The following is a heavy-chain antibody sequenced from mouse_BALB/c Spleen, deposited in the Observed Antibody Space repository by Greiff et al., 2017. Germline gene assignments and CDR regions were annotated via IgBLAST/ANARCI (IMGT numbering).Heavy chain of an antibody. V-gene: IGHV1-9*01. CDR1: GYTFSSYW. Sequence: VQLQESGAELMKPGASVKISCKATGYTFSSYWIEWVKQRPGHGLEWIGEILPGSGSTNYNEKFKGKATFTADTSSNTAYMQLSSLTSEDSAVYYCAIITTVVDLDDWGQGTSVTVSS. CDR3: AIITTVVDLDD. CDR2: ILPGSGST. D-gene: IGHD1-1*01. J-gene: IGHJ4*01.